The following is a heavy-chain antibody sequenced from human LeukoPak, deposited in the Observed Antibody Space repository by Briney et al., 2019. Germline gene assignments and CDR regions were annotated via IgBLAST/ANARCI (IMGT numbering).Heavy chain of an antibody. CDR1: GGSISSSNW. CDR3: ARNRPRNSFDI. D-gene: IGHD2/OR15-2a*01. J-gene: IGHJ3*02. V-gene: IGHV4-4*02. CDR2: IHHIGNT. Sequence: SETLSLTCVVSGGSISSSNWWSWVRQPPGKGLEWIGEIHHIGNTNYNPSRKSRVTISVDKSKNQFSLKLSSVTAADTAVYYCARNRPRNSFDIWGQGTMVIVSS.